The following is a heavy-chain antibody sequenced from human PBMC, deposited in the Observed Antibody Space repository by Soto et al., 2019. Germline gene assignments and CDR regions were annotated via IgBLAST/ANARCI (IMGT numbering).Heavy chain of an antibody. D-gene: IGHD3-9*01. CDR1: GGSISSSSYY. CDR2: IYYSGST. J-gene: IGHJ4*02. Sequence: SETLSLTCTVSGGSISSSSYYWGWIRQPPGKGLEWIGSIYYSGSTYYNPSLKSRFTISVDTSKNQFSLKLSSVTAADTAVYYCASLDTTYYDILTGYSNFDYWGQGTLVTVSS. CDR3: ASLDTTYYDILTGYSNFDY. V-gene: IGHV4-39*01.